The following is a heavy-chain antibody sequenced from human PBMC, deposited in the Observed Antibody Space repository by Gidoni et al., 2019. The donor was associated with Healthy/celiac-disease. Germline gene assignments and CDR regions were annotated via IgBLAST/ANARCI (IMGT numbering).Heavy chain of an antibody. J-gene: IGHJ6*02. V-gene: IGHV3-15*01. D-gene: IGHD6-6*01. CDR1: GFPFSNAW. Sequence: EVQLVESGGGLVKPGGPLRLSCAASGFPFSNAWMSWVRQAPGKGLEWVGRIKSKTDGGTTDYAAPVKGRFTISSDDSKNTLYLQINSLKTKDTAVYYCTTDLTLAAPSGMDVWGQGTTVTVSS. CDR2: IKSKTDGGTT. CDR3: TTDLTLAAPSGMDV.